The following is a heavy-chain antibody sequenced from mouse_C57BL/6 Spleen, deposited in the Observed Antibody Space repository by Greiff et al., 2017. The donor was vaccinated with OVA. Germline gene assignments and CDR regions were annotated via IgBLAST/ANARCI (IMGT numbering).Heavy chain of an antibody. CDR1: GYAFSSYW. CDR3: ARSAYYSNPWFAY. J-gene: IGHJ3*01. Sequence: VQLQQSGAELVKPGASVKISCKASGYAFSSYWMNWVKQRPGKGLEWIGQIYPGDGDTNYNGKFKCKATLTAYKSSSTAYMQLSSLTSEDSAVYFCARSAYYSNPWFAYWGQGTLVTVSA. CDR2: IYPGDGDT. V-gene: IGHV1-80*01. D-gene: IGHD2-5*01.